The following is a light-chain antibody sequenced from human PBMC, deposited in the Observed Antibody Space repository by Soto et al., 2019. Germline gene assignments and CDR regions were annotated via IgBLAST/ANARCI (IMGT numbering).Light chain of an antibody. CDR1: QGISNY. V-gene: IGKV1-27*01. Sequence: DIQMNHSPSSLPASVGDRVTITCRASQGISNYLAWYQQKPGTVPKLLISAASTLQTGVPSRFSGGGSGTDFTLTISSLQPEDVATYYCQKYNSAPWTFGQGTKVDI. J-gene: IGKJ1*01. CDR3: QKYNSAPWT. CDR2: AAS.